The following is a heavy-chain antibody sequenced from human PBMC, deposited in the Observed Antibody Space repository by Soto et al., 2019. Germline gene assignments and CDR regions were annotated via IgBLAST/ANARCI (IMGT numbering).Heavy chain of an antibody. CDR1: GGSISSYY. CDR2: IYYSGST. V-gene: IGHV4-59*08. Sequence: SETLSLTCTVSGGSISSYYWSWIRQPPGKGLEWIGYIYYSGSTNYNPSLKSRATISVDTSKNQFPLKLSSVTAADTAVYYCARHSPLGYCSSTSCYDYWYFDLWGRGTLVTVSS. D-gene: IGHD2-2*01. J-gene: IGHJ2*01. CDR3: ARHSPLGYCSSTSCYDYWYFDL.